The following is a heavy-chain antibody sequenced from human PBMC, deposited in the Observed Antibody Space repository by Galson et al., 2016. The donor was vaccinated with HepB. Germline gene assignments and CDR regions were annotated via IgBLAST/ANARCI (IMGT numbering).Heavy chain of an antibody. D-gene: IGHD4-17*01. CDR1: GFTFSSYD. J-gene: IGHJ2*01. V-gene: IGHV3-13*04. Sequence: SLRLSCAASGFTFSSYDMHWVRQATGKGLEWVSGIGTAGDTYYPGSGKGRFTISREDAKNSLYLQMNSLRAGDTAVYYCATPVYGVYRFDDWYFDLWGRGTLVTVSS. CDR2: IGTAGDT. CDR3: ATPVYGVYRFDDWYFDL.